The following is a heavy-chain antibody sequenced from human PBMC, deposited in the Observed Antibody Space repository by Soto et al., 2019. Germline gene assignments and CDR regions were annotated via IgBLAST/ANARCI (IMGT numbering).Heavy chain of an antibody. Sequence: ASVKVSCKASGYTFTSYGISWVRQAPGQGLEWMGWISAYNGNTNYAQKLQGRVTMTTDTSTSTAYMELRSLRSDDTAVYYCARELYCSGGSCYLGFDYWGQGTLVTVSS. CDR2: ISAYNGNT. J-gene: IGHJ4*02. D-gene: IGHD2-15*01. V-gene: IGHV1-18*01. CDR1: GYTFTSYG. CDR3: ARELYCSGGSCYLGFDY.